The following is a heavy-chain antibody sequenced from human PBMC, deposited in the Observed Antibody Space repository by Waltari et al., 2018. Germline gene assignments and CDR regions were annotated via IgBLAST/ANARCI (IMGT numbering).Heavy chain of an antibody. D-gene: IGHD6-19*01. J-gene: IGHJ4*02. V-gene: IGHV1-69*12. CDR1: GGTFSSYA. CDR2: SIPICGTA. CDR3: AREGGIAVAGTHFDY. Sequence: QVQLVQSGAEVKKPGSSVKVSCKASGGTFSSYAISWVRQAPGQGLEWMGGSIPICGTANYAQKVQGRVTINADESTSTAYMELSSLRSEDTAVYYCAREGGIAVAGTHFDYWGQGTLVTVSS.